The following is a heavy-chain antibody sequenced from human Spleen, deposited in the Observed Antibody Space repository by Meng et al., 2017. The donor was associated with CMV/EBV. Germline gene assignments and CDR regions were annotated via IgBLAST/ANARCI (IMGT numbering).Heavy chain of an antibody. V-gene: IGHV4-34*01. D-gene: IGHD3-3*01. CDR3: ARRAGVTTYGVVTRRDGFDI. J-gene: IGHJ3*02. Sequence: SETLSLTCAVYGGSFSGYSWSWIRQPPGKGLEWIGEINHSGSTNYNPSLKSRVTISVDTSKNQFSLKLTSVTAADTAVYYCARRAGVTTYGVVTRRDGFDIWGQGTLVTVSS. CDR1: GGSFSGYS. CDR2: INHSGST.